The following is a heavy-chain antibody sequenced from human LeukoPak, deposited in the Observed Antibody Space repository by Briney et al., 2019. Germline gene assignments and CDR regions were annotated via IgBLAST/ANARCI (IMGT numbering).Heavy chain of an antibody. V-gene: IGHV1-18*01. D-gene: IGHD3-22*01. Sequence: RASVKVSCKASGYTFTSYGISWVRQAPGQGREWMGWISAYNGNTNYAQKLQGRVTMTTDTSTSTAYMELRSLRSDDTDVYYCARAEYDSSGYYPLGYWGQGTLVTVSS. CDR3: ARAEYDSSGYYPLGY. CDR2: ISAYNGNT. J-gene: IGHJ4*02. CDR1: GYTFTSYG.